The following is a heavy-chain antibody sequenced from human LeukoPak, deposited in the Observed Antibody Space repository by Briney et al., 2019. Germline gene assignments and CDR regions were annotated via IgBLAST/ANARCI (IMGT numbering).Heavy chain of an antibody. CDR2: IYTSGST. V-gene: IGHV4-4*07. D-gene: IGHD4-11*01. Sequence: PSETLSLTCTVSGNSISSFYWSWIRQPAGKGLEWIGRIYTSGSTNYNPSLKSRVTMSVDTSKNQFSLNLSSVTAADTAFYYCARETTGLARYFDYWGQGTLVTVSS. CDR1: GNSISSFY. J-gene: IGHJ4*02. CDR3: ARETTGLARYFDY.